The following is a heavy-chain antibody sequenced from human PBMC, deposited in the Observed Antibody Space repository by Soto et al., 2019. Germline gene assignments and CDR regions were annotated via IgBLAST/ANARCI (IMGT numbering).Heavy chain of an antibody. CDR2: ISYDGSNN. Sequence: QVQLVESGGGVVQPGRSLRLSCAASGFTFSSYGMHWVRQAPGKGLEWVAVISYDGSNNYYADSVKGRFTISRDNSKNTLYLQMNSLRAEDTAVYYCAKDRTGIVVDYWGQGTLVTVSS. CDR1: GFTFSSYG. CDR3: AKDRTGIVVDY. V-gene: IGHV3-30*18. D-gene: IGHD2-15*01. J-gene: IGHJ4*02.